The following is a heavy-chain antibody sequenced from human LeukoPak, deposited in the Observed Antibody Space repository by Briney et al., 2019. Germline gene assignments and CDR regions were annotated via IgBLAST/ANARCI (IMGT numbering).Heavy chain of an antibody. CDR1: GYTFTSYG. V-gene: IGHV1-18*01. CDR3: ARDGTTGTTYYYYYGMDV. D-gene: IGHD1-1*01. Sequence: ASVKVSCKASGYTFTSYGISWVRQAPGQGLEWMGWITAYNDNTNYAQKLQGRVTMTTDTSTSTAYMELRSLRSDDTAVYYCARDGTTGTTYYYYYGMDVWGQGTTVTVSS. J-gene: IGHJ6*02. CDR2: ITAYNDNT.